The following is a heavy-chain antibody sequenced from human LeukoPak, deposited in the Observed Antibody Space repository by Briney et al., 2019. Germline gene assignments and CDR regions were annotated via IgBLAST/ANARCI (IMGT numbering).Heavy chain of an antibody. Sequence: SETLSLTCTVSGGSISSYYWSWIRQPAGKGLEWIGRIYTSGSTNYNPSLKSQVTMSVDTSKNQFSLKLSSVTAADTAVYYCARDYCSGGSCYLSPDAFDIWGQGTMVTVSS. V-gene: IGHV4-4*07. D-gene: IGHD2-15*01. CDR2: IYTSGST. J-gene: IGHJ3*02. CDR1: GGSISSYY. CDR3: ARDYCSGGSCYLSPDAFDI.